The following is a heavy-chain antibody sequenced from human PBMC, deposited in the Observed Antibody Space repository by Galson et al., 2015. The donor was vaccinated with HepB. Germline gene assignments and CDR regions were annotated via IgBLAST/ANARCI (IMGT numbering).Heavy chain of an antibody. CDR1: GGTFSSYA. J-gene: IGHJ6*02. CDR3: AREYDFWSGYRPRRGGWQAGNGMDV. D-gene: IGHD3-3*01. CDR2: IIPIFGTA. Sequence: SCKASGGTFSSYAISWVRQAPGQGLEWMGGIIPIFGTANYAQKFQGRVTITADESTSTAYMELSSLRSEDTAVYYCAREYDFWSGYRPRRGGWQAGNGMDVWGQGTTVTVSS. V-gene: IGHV1-69*01.